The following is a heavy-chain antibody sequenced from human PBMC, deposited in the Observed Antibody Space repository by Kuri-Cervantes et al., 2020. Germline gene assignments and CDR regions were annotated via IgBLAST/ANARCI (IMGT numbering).Heavy chain of an antibody. J-gene: IGHJ5*02. CDR2: ISAYNGNT. CDR3: ARGNLGGYMANWFDP. Sequence: ASVKVSCKASGYTFTSYGISWVRQAPGQGLEWMGWISAYNGNTNYAQKLQGRVTMTTDTSTSTAYMELRSLRSEDTAVYYCARGNLGGYMANWFDPWGQGTLVTVSS. V-gene: IGHV1-18*01. CDR1: GYTFTSYG. D-gene: IGHD6-13*01.